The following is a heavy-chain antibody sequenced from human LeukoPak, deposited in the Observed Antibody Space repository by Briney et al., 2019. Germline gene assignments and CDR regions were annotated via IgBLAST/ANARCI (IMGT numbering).Heavy chain of an antibody. CDR3: ARVGDHFHWYLDL. D-gene: IGHD3-10*01. Sequence: PGGSLRLSCAASGFTVSTKYMNWVRQAPGKGLEWVSILYSGSDTYYANSAKGRFTISRDSTKNILFLQINDLRAEDTAVYYCARVGDHFHWYLDLWGRSTLVTVSS. CDR1: GFTVSTKY. V-gene: IGHV3-53*01. J-gene: IGHJ2*01. CDR2: LYSGSDT.